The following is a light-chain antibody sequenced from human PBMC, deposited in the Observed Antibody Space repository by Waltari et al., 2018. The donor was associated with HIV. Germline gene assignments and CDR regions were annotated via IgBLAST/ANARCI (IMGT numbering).Light chain of an antibody. CDR3: CSNAARATYV. CDR2: HVT. J-gene: IGLJ1*01. V-gene: IGLV2-11*01. CDR1: SSYFGGYNY. Sequence: QFALAQPRSVSGSPGQSVTISCTGTSSYFGGYNYVSWFQHHPGKAPKLIIYHVTKRPSGVPDRFSASKSGNTASLTISGLQAEDEAEYYCCSNAARATYVFGTGTQVTVL.